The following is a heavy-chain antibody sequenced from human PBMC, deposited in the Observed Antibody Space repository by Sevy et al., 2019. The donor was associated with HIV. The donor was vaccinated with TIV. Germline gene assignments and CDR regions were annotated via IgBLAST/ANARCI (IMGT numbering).Heavy chain of an antibody. CDR2: ISYDGSNK. CDR1: GFTFSSYG. Sequence: GGSLRLSCAASGFTFSSYGMHWVRQAPGKGLEWVAVISYDGSNKYYADSVKGRFTISRDNSKNRLYLQMNSLRAEDTAVYYCAKDVAYSGSYPDYWGQGTLVTVSS. D-gene: IGHD1-26*01. V-gene: IGHV3-30*18. CDR3: AKDVAYSGSYPDY. J-gene: IGHJ4*02.